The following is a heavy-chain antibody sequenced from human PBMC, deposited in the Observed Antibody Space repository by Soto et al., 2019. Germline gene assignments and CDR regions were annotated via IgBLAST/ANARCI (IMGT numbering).Heavy chain of an antibody. Sequence: GSLRLSCAASGFTFDDYTMHWVRQAPGKGLEWVSLITWDGGNTYYSDSVKGRFTISRDNSKNSLYLLMNSLRTEDTALYYCAKDIHNYYDAFGGFDYWGQGTLVTVSS. V-gene: IGHV3-43*01. CDR1: GFTFDDYT. J-gene: IGHJ4*02. CDR3: AKDIHNYYDAFGGFDY. CDR2: ITWDGGNT. D-gene: IGHD3-22*01.